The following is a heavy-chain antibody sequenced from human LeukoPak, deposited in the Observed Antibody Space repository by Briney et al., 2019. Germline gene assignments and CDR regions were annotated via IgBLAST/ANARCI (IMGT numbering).Heavy chain of an antibody. CDR3: ARDHSGSYYLAEYFQH. CDR1: GGTFSSYA. CDR2: IIPILGIA. V-gene: IGHV1-69*04. J-gene: IGHJ1*01. Sequence: GASVKVSCKASGGTFSSYAISWVRQAPGQGLEWMGRIIPILGIANYAQKFQGRVTITADKSTSTAYMELSSLRSEDTAVYYCARDHSGSYYLAEYFQHWGQGTLVTVSS. D-gene: IGHD1-26*01.